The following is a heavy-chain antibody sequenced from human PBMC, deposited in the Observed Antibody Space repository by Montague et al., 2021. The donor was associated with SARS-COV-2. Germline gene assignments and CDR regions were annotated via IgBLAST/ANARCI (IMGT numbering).Heavy chain of an antibody. CDR2: IYTSGST. D-gene: IGHD5-12*01. J-gene: IGHJ3*02. V-gene: IGHV4-39*01. Sequence: SETLSLTCTVSGGSISSGSYYWSWIRQPPGKGLEWIGRIYTSGSTNYNPSLKSRVTISVDTSKNQFSLKLSSVTAADTAAYCCASHSWLHGAFDIWGQGTMVTVSS. CDR1: GGSISSGSYY. CDR3: ASHSWLHGAFDI.